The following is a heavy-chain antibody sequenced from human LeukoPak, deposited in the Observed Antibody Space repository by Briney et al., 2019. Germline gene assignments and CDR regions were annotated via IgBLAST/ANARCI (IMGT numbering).Heavy chain of an antibody. CDR3: ARHIPLIVVVPAARDWFDP. D-gene: IGHD2-2*01. CDR1: GGSISSSSYY. Sequence: SETLSLTCTVSGGSISSSSYYWGWIRQPPGKELEWIGSIYYSGSTYYNPSLKSRVTISVDTSKNQFSLKLSSVTAADTAVYYCARHIPLIVVVPAARDWFDPWGQGTLVTVSS. CDR2: IYYSGST. V-gene: IGHV4-39*01. J-gene: IGHJ5*02.